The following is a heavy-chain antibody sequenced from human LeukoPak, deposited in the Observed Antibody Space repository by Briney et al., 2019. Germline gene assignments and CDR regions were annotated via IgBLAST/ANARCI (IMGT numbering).Heavy chain of an antibody. J-gene: IGHJ6*03. V-gene: IGHV3-30*02. CDR2: IRYDGSNK. D-gene: IGHD6-19*01. Sequence: GGSLRLSCAASGFTFSSYGMHWVRQAPGKGLEWVAFIRYDGSNKYYADSVMGRFTISRDNSKNTLYLQMNSLRAEDPAVYYCAKDYGSIETSSGWSITYYYYYYYMDVWGKGTTVTVSS. CDR1: GFTFSSYG. CDR3: AKDYGSIETSSGWSITYYYYYYYMDV.